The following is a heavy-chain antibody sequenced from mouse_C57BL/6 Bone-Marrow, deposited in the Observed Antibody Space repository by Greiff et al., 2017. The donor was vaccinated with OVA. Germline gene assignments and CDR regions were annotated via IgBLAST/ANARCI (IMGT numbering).Heavy chain of an antibody. CDR1: GYTFTSYG. Sequence: QVHVKQSGAELARPGASVKLSCKASGYTFTSYGISWVKQRTGQGLEWIGEIYPRSGNTYYNEKFKGKATLTADKSSSTAYMELRSLTSEDSAVYFCARRGGSNTWFAYWGQGTLVTVSA. CDR3: ARRGGSNTWFAY. D-gene: IGHD1-1*01. CDR2: IYPRSGNT. J-gene: IGHJ3*01. V-gene: IGHV1-81*01.